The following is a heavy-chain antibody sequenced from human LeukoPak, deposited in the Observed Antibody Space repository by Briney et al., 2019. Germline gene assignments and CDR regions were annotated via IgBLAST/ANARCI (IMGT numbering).Heavy chain of an antibody. D-gene: IGHD6-13*01. CDR3: TRGKAKGQSSSWPFDY. V-gene: IGHV3-30-3*01. J-gene: IGHJ4*02. CDR2: VLSDGNKK. Sequence: GSLRLSCAASGFIFNSFSIHWVRQAPGKGPDWVAAVLSDGNKKYSADSVKGRFTISKDNSRNTLYLQMNSMRADETAMYYCTRGKAKGQSSSWPFDYWGQGTLVTVSS. CDR1: GFIFNSFS.